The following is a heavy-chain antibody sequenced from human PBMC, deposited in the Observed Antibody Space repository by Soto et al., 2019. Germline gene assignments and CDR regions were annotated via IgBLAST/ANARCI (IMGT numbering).Heavy chain of an antibody. CDR1: GGTINSGDYF. D-gene: IGHD5-12*01. V-gene: IGHV4-30-4*01. CDR3: ARVKATLYRHYYFDY. J-gene: IGHJ4*02. CDR2: IFYTGST. Sequence: TLSLTCSVSGGTINSGDYFWSWIRQPPGKGLEWIGSIFYTGSTYYSPSLKSRASMSMDTSKKLFSLRLRSLTAADTAVYFCARVKATLYRHYYFDYWGQGTPVTVSS.